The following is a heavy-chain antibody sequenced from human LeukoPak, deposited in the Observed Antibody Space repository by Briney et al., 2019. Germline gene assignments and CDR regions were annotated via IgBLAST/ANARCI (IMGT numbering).Heavy chain of an antibody. J-gene: IGHJ4*02. CDR3: ARDRGTTGSFYFDH. CDR1: GYTFTSYG. V-gene: IGHV1-69*13. Sequence: SVKVSCKASGYTFTSYGISWVRQAPGQGLEWMGGIIPLFGTVNYAQTFQGRVTITADESTSTVYLEVSSLRSEDTAVYYCARDRGTTGSFYFDHWGQGTLVTVSS. CDR2: IIPLFGTV. D-gene: IGHD4-11*01.